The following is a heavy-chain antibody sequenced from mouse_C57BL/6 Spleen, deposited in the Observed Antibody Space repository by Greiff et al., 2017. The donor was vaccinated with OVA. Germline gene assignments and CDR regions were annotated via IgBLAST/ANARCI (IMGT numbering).Heavy chain of an antibody. D-gene: IGHD4-1*01. V-gene: IGHV3-6*01. CDR2: ISYDGSN. Sequence: EVQLQESGPGLVKPSQSLSLTCSVSGYSITSGYYWNWIRQLPGNKLEWVGYISYDGSNKYNPSLKNRISITRDTSKNQFFLKLNSVTTEDTATYYCARDETGLFAYWGQGTLVTVSA. CDR3: ARDETGLFAY. CDR1: GYSITSGYY. J-gene: IGHJ3*01.